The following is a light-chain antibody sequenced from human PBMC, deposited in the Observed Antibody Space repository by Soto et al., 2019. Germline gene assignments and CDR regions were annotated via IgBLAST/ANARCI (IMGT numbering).Light chain of an antibody. CDR2: EVN. CDR1: SSDVGGYNY. V-gene: IGLV2-8*01. CDR3: SSYGGYNNVV. J-gene: IGLJ1*01. Sequence: QAVVTQPPSASGSPGQSVTISCTGTSSDVGGYNYVSWFQQHPGKAPKLIIHEVNQRPSGVPDRFSGSKSGNTASLTVSGLQAEDEATYYCSSYGGYNNVVFGTGTKLTVL.